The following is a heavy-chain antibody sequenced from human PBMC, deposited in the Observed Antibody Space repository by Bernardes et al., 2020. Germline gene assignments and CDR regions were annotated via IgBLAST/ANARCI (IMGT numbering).Heavy chain of an antibody. CDR2: ISYDGSNK. D-gene: IGHD4-4*01. CDR1: GFTFSSYG. J-gene: IGHJ3*02. V-gene: IGHV3-30*18. CDR3: AKDDGGLQSLHDAFDI. Sequence: GSLSLSCAASGFTFSSYGMHWVRQAPGKGLEWVAVISYDGSNKYYADSVKGRFTISRDNSKNTLYLQMNSLRAEDTAVYYCAKDDGGLQSLHDAFDIWGQGTMVTVSS.